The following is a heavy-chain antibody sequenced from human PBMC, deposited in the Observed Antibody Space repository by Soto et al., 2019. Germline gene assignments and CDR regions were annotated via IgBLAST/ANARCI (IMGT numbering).Heavy chain of an antibody. CDR1: GESLNTYF. V-gene: IGHV4-34*01. Sequence: QVQLQQWGAGLLKPSETLSLTCAAYGESLNTYFWSWIRQPPGKALEWIGEVNYSGGRTIYNPSLKSRVTISVDTSKEQFSLKLSSVTAEDTAVYYCGSGRHYTWTFGGQETLVTVSS. CDR2: VNYSGGRT. CDR3: GSGRHYTWTF. D-gene: IGHD2-2*02. J-gene: IGHJ4*02.